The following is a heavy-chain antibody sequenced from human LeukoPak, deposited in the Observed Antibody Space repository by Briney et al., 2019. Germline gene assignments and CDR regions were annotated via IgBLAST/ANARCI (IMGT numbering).Heavy chain of an antibody. CDR3: ARGNYYDSRTYYRAFDI. V-gene: IGHV4-59*01. CDR1: GVSFSSYY. D-gene: IGHD3-22*01. CDR2: MYYSEST. J-gene: IGHJ3*02. Sequence: SETLSLTCTVSGVSFSSYYWNWIRQPPGKGLEWIGYMYYSESTNYNPSLKSRVTISVDASKNQFSLKLSSVTAADTAVYYCARGNYYDSRTYYRAFDIWGPGTMVTVSS.